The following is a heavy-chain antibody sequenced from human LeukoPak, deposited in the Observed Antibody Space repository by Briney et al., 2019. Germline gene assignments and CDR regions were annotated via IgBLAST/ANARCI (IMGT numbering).Heavy chain of an antibody. J-gene: IGHJ4*02. Sequence: PGGSLRLSCAASGFTFSDYYMSWIRQAPGKGLEWVSYISSSGSTIYYADSVKGRFTISRDNAKNSLYLQMNSLRAEDTAVYYCAKGTPTVTEHLDDWGQGILVTVSS. CDR1: GFTFSDYY. V-gene: IGHV3-11*01. CDR3: AKGTPTVTEHLDD. D-gene: IGHD4-17*01. CDR2: ISSSGSTI.